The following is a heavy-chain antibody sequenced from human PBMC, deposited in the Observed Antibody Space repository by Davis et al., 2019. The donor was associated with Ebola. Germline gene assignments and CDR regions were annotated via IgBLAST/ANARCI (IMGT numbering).Heavy chain of an antibody. CDR3: ARDPPVSMGSDAFDV. V-gene: IGHV3-48*02. J-gene: IGHJ3*01. CDR1: GFTFSNYA. CDR2: ISSSGSTI. Sequence: GESLKISCAASGFTFSNYAMNWVRQAPGKGLEWVSYISSSGSTIYYADSVKGRFTISRDNAKNSLYLQMNSLRDEDTAVYYCARDPPVSMGSDAFDVWGRGTMVTVSS. D-gene: IGHD2-8*01.